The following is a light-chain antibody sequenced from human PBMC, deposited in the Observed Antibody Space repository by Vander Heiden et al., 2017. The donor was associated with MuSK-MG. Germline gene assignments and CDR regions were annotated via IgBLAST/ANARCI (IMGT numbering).Light chain of an antibody. CDR2: DAS. J-gene: IGKJ3*01. V-gene: IGKV1-33*01. CDR3: QQEDNLPFT. CDR1: QDISNY. Sequence: DIQMTQSPSSLSASVGDRVTITCQASQDISNYLNWYQQKPGKAPKLLIYDASNLETGVPSRFSGSRSGTDFTFTISSLQLEDIATYYCQQEDNLPFTFGHGTKVDIK.